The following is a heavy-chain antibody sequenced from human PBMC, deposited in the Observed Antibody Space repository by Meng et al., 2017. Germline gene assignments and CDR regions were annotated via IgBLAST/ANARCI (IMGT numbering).Heavy chain of an antibody. Sequence: QVQLVGSGVGVVQPGRSLALHCAVSGFTFSRYAMHWVRQAPGKGLEWVAVISYDGSNKYYADSVKGRFTISRDNSKNTLYLQMNSLRAEDTAVYYCARGPQTSIAVDYWGQGTLVTVSS. J-gene: IGHJ4*02. CDR1: GFTFSRYA. D-gene: IGHD6-19*01. CDR3: ARGPQTSIAVDY. V-gene: IGHV3-30*01. CDR2: ISYDGSNK.